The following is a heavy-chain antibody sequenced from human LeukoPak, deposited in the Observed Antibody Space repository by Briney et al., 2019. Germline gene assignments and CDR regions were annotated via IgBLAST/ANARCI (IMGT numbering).Heavy chain of an antibody. CDR3: AKDLKGYCSGGSCSPFDY. J-gene: IGHJ4*02. Sequence: GGSLRLSCTASGFTFSNYAMNWVRQAPGKGLEWVSLISTSDNTHYADSVKGRFTISRDNSKNTLYLQMNSLRAEDTAVYYCAKDLKGYCSGGSCSPFDYWGQGTLVTVSS. CDR2: ISTSDNT. D-gene: IGHD2-15*01. V-gene: IGHV3-23*01. CDR1: GFTFSNYA.